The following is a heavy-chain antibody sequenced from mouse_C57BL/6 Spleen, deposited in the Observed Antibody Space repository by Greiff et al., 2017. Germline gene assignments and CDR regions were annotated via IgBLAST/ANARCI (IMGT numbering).Heavy chain of an antibody. J-gene: IGHJ4*01. Sequence: EVKLQESGPGLVKPSQSLSLTCSVTGYSITSGYYWNWIRQFPGNKLEWMGYISYDGSNNYNPSHKNRISITRDTSKNQFFLKLNSVTTEDTATYYCARGRVRYYAMDYWGQGTSVTVSS. CDR2: ISYDGSN. CDR3: ARGRVRYYAMDY. CDR1: GYSITSGYY. V-gene: IGHV3-6*01. D-gene: IGHD2-14*01.